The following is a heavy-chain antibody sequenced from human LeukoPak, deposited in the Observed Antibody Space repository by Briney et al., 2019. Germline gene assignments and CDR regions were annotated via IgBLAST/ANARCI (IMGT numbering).Heavy chain of an antibody. D-gene: IGHD3-10*01. J-gene: IGHJ5*02. CDR3: ARGPRTSSGSYFNWFDR. Sequence: GGSLRLSCAASGFTFSSYSMNWVRQAPGKGLEWVSYISSSSSTIYYADSVKGRFTISRDNAKNSLYLQMNSLRAEDTAVYYCARGPRTSSGSYFNWFDRWRQGTMVSVSS. CDR1: GFTFSSYS. V-gene: IGHV3-48*01. CDR2: ISSSSSTI.